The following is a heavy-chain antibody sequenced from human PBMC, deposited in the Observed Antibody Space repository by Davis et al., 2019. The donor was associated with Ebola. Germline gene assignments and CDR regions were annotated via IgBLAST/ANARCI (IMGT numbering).Heavy chain of an antibody. D-gene: IGHD1-1*01. V-gene: IGHV1-18*04. CDR1: GYTFTNYG. CDR2: INPHNGNT. J-gene: IGHJ4*02. CDR3: ARAQFPTTSDH. Sequence: ASVKVSCKASGYTFTNYGITWVRQAPGQGLEWMGWINPHNGNTNYAQNVQGRVIMTSDTATTTAYMEVRSLRSDDTAVYYCARAQFPTTSDHWGQGTLVTVSS.